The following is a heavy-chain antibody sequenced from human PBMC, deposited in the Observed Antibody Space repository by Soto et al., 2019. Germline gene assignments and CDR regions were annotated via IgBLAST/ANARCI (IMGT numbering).Heavy chain of an antibody. D-gene: IGHD1-26*01. V-gene: IGHV1-69*01. CDR3: ASYIVGAYTSTYYYYGMDV. CDR1: GGTFSSYA. CDR2: IIPIFGTA. J-gene: IGHJ6*02. Sequence: QVQLVQSGAEVKKPGSSVKVSCKASGGTFSSYAISWVRQAPGQGLEWMGGIIPIFGTANYAQKFQGRVMITADESTSTAYMELSSLRSEDTAVYYCASYIVGAYTSTYYYYGMDVWGQGTTVTVSS.